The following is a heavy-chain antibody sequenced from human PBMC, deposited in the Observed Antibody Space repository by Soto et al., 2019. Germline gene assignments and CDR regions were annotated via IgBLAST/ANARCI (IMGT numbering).Heavy chain of an antibody. CDR1: GFNLTNYW. J-gene: IGHJ4*02. CDR2: IKEDGSEK. D-gene: IGHD5-18*01. V-gene: IGHV3-7*03. CDR3: ARDGIEMATASTFDC. Sequence: GGSLRLSCAASGFNLTNYWMSWVRRAPSKGLEWVANIKEDGSEKYYVDSVKGRFTISRDNAKNSLYLQMNSLRADDTAMYYCARDGIEMATASTFDCWGQGALLTVSS.